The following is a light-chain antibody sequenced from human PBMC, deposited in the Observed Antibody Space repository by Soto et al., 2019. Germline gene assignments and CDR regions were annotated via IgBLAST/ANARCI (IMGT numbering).Light chain of an antibody. J-gene: IGKJ1*01. CDR2: AAS. Sequence: DIQMTQSPSSLSASVEDRVTITCRASQSISSYLNWYQQKPGKVPKLLIYAASSLQTGVPSRFSGSGSGTEFTRTISSLQPEDFATYYCQQSYGTLWTFGQGTKVEI. V-gene: IGKV1-39*01. CDR1: QSISSY. CDR3: QQSYGTLWT.